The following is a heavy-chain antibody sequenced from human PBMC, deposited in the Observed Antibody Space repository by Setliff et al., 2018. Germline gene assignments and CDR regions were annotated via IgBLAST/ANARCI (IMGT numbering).Heavy chain of an antibody. CDR1: GFTVSNNY. J-gene: IGHJ4*02. D-gene: IGHD5-18*01. CDR2: LYRDDTT. Sequence: PGGSLRLSCVASGFTVSNNYMSWVRQAPGRGLESVSLLYRDDTTYYADSVKGRFTVSRDSSKNTLYLEMNSLRAEDTAIYYCARLLYYSHDWDYFNYWGLGTLVTVSS. CDR3: ARLLYYSHDWDYFNY. V-gene: IGHV3-53*01.